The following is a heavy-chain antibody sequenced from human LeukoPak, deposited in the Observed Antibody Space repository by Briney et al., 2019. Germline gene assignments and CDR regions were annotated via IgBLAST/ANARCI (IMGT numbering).Heavy chain of an antibody. Sequence: SETLSLTCAVCGGSINSSNWRGRVRQPQGTGLEWIGVIYHSASTNYNPSLKIRVTISVDKSKNLFSLKLSSVTAADTAVYYCARALNDLYGMDVWGQGTTVTVSS. J-gene: IGHJ6*02. CDR1: GGSINSSNW. CDR2: IYHSAST. D-gene: IGHD2-8*01. V-gene: IGHV4-4*02. CDR3: ARALNDLYGMDV.